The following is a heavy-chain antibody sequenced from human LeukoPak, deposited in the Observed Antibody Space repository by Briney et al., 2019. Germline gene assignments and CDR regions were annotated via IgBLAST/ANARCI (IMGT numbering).Heavy chain of an antibody. V-gene: IGHV3-30*04. Sequence: GGSLRLSCAASGFTFRSYTMHWVRQAPGKGLEWVAVISYDGSNKYYADSVKGRFTISRDNSKNTLYLQMNSLRAEDTAVYYCAKASAMIVVVSKHFDYWGQGTLVTVSS. CDR3: AKASAMIVVVSKHFDY. D-gene: IGHD3-22*01. J-gene: IGHJ4*02. CDR2: ISYDGSNK. CDR1: GFTFRSYT.